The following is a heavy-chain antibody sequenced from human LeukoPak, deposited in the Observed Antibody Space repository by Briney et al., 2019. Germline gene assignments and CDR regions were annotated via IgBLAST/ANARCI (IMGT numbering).Heavy chain of an antibody. CDR3: ARRVLLYDILTADSRYYYYYMDV. CDR2: MNPNSGDT. J-gene: IGHJ6*03. Sequence: ASVKVSCKASGYTFTGYYMHWVRQATGQGLEWMGWMNPNSGDTGYAQKFQGRVTMTRNTSISTAYMELSSLRSEDTAVYYCARRVLLYDILTADSRYYYYYMDVWGRGTTVTISS. V-gene: IGHV1-8*02. CDR1: GYTFTGYY. D-gene: IGHD3-9*01.